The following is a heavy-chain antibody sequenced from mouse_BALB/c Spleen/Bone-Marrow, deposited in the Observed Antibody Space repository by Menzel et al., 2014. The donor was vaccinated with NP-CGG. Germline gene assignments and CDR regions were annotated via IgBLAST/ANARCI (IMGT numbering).Heavy chain of an antibody. CDR3: KSNNYGSSRGFVY. J-gene: IGHJ3*01. CDR1: VYTFTDHA. CDR2: ISPGNGDV. D-gene: IGHD1-1*01. V-gene: IGHV1S53*01. Sequence: VQLQQPDAELVKPGASVKMPCKASVYTFTDHAIHWVKQKPEQGLDWIGYISPGNGDVKHNEKFKVKATLTTDKSSSTAYMQLNSLTSEDSAVYFCKSNNYGSSRGFVYWGQGTPVTVSA.